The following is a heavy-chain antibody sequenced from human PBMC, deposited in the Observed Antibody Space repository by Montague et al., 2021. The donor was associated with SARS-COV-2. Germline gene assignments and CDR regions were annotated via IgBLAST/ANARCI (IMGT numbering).Heavy chain of an antibody. CDR3: ARGDVEMDTIKSGGPFYHFDY. D-gene: IGHD5-24*01. CDR1: GGSISSYY. V-gene: IGHV4-59*13. Sequence: SETLSLTCTVSGGSISSYYWSWIRQPPGKGLEWIGYIYYSGSTNYNPSLKSPVTISVDTSKNQFSLKLSSVTAADTAVYYCARGDVEMDTIKSGGPFYHFDYWGQGTLVTVSS. CDR2: IYYSGST. J-gene: IGHJ4*02.